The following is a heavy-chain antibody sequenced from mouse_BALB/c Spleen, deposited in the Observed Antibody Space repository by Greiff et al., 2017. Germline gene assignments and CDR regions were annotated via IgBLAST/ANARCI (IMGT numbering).Heavy chain of an antibody. D-gene: IGHD1-1*01. Sequence: QVTLKVSGPGILQPSQTLSLTCSFSGFSLSTYGIGVVWIRQPSGKGLEWLAHIWWNDNKYYNTALKSRLTISKDTSNNQVFLKIASVDTADTATYYCARIETTVLMDYWGQGTSVTVSS. CDR3: ARIETTVLMDY. V-gene: IGHV8-11*01. CDR1: GFSLSTYGIG. CDR2: IWWNDNK. J-gene: IGHJ4*01.